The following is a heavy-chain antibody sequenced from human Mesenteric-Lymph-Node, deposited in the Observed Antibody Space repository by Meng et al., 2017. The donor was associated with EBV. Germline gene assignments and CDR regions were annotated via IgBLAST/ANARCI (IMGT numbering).Heavy chain of an antibody. Sequence: QVHLVQSGAEGKQPGDSVKVSCKASGYTFNSYGITWVRQAPGQGLEWMGWISVYNGNTNYAEKVQGRVTITRDTSTSTAYMELRSLRSDDTAVYYCARDRDILTDYFDYWGQGTLVTVSS. CDR1: GYTFNSYG. CDR2: ISVYNGNT. V-gene: IGHV1-18*01. CDR3: ARDRDILTDYFDY. J-gene: IGHJ4*02. D-gene: IGHD3-9*01.